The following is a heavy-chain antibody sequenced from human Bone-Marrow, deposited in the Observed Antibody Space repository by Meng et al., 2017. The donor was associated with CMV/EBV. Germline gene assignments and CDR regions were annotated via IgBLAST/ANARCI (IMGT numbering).Heavy chain of an antibody. J-gene: IGHJ4*02. D-gene: IGHD3-22*01. CDR1: GYALPSYY. V-gene: IGHV1-2*02. CDR3: ARGDYYDSSGYWRY. CDR2: INPNSGGT. Sequence: SGYALPSYYVHWVRQGPGRGRGWMEWINPNSGGTNSAQECQGRVTMTRDTSISTAYMELRRLRSDDTAVYYCARGDYYDSSGYWRYWGQGTLVTVSS.